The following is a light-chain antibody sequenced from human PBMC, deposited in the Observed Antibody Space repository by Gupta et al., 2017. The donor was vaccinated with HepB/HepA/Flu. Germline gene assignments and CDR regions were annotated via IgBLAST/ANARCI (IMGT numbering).Light chain of an antibody. CDR2: EVS. Sequence: QFALTQPASVSGSPGKPITISCTGTSSDVGSYNLGSWYQQHPGKAPNLLIYEVSKRPSGVSNLFSGSKSGNTASPTIAGLQAEDEADYYCCSYAGSSTYVFGTGTKVTVL. CDR1: SSDVGSYNL. J-gene: IGLJ1*01. CDR3: CSYAGSSTYV. V-gene: IGLV2-23*02.